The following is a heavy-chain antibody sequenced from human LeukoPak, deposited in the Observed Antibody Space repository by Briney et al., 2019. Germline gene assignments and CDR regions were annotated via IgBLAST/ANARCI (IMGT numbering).Heavy chain of an antibody. D-gene: IGHD3-3*01. CDR1: GFTFSSYS. J-gene: IGHJ6*03. CDR2: ISSSSSYI. CDR3: ARDPVNYDFWSGYYTSVYYYYYMDV. V-gene: IGHV3-21*01. Sequence: PGGSLRLSCAASGFTFSSYSMNWVRQAPGKGLEWVSSISSSSSYIYYADSVKGRFTISRDNAKNSLYLQMNSLRAEDTAVYYCARDPVNYDFWSGYYTSVYYYYYMDVWGKGTTVTVSS.